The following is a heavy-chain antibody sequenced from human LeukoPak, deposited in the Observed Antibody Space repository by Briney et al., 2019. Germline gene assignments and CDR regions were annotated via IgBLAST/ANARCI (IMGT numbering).Heavy chain of an antibody. CDR1: GGSINRWF. D-gene: IGHD3-10*01. CDR3: ATGSGELDH. J-gene: IGHJ4*02. V-gene: IGHV4-4*07. CDR2: FQSSGST. Sequence: SETLSLTCTVSGGSINRWFWSWIRQPAGKGLEWIGRFQSSGSTNYNPSLKSRVTMSVDTSKNQFFLKLSSVTAADTAVYYCATGSGELDHWGQGTLVTVSS.